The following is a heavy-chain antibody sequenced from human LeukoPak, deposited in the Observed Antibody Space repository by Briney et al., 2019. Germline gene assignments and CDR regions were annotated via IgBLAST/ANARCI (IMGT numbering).Heavy chain of an antibody. V-gene: IGHV5-51*01. CDR3: ARHPRPYDILTGYYNWWFDP. Sequence: GESLKISCKGSGYSFTSYWIAWVRQMPGKGLEWMGIIYPGDSETRYSPSFQGQVTISADKSISTAYLQWSSLKASDTAMYYCARHPRPYDILTGYYNWWFDPWGQGVLVTVSS. CDR2: IYPGDSET. J-gene: IGHJ5*02. CDR1: GYSFTSYW. D-gene: IGHD3-9*01.